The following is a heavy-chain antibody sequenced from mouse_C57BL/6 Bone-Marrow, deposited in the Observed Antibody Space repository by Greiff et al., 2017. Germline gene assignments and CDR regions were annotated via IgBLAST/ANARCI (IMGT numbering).Heavy chain of an antibody. CDR3: ARDDGSYYYGLDY. V-gene: IGHV5-16*01. CDR1: GFTFSDYY. Sequence: EVQLQESEGGLVQPGSSMKLSCTASGFTFSDYYMAWVRQVPEKGLEWVANINYDGSSTYYLDSLKSRFIISRDNAKNILYLQMSSLKSEDTATYYCARDDGSYYYGLDYWGQGTTLTVSS. D-gene: IGHD1-1*01. CDR2: INYDGSST. J-gene: IGHJ2*01.